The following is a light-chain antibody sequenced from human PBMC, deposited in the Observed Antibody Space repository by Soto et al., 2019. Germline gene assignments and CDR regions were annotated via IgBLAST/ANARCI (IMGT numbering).Light chain of an antibody. V-gene: IGKV1-33*01. CDR1: QDISNY. Sequence: DIQMTQSPSSLSASVGDRVTITCQASQDISNYLNWYQQKPGKAPKLLIYDASNLETGVPSRFSGSGSGTDFTFTISSLQPEDIATYYFQQYYNLPRFTFGPGTKVDIK. CDR2: DAS. CDR3: QQYYNLPRFT. J-gene: IGKJ3*01.